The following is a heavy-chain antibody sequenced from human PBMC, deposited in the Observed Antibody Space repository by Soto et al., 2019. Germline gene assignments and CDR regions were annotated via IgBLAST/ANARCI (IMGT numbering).Heavy chain of an antibody. D-gene: IGHD1-1*01. CDR2: ISGGGGST. Sequence: SLRLSCSASGFTFRSYAISWIRLSPGKGLEWVSGISGGGGSTYYADSVKGRLTISRDNSNNTLYLQMNNLRAEDTAVYYCAKLTTGMYTWGQETVLTVSS. V-gene: IGHV3-23*01. CDR1: GFTFRSYA. CDR3: AKLTTGMYT. J-gene: IGHJ4*02.